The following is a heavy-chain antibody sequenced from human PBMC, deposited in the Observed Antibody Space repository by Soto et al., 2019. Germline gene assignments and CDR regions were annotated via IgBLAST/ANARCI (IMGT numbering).Heavy chain of an antibody. V-gene: IGHV1-8*01. CDR1: GYAFTSYH. J-gene: IGHJ5*02. CDR2: MNPDSGST. D-gene: IGHD6-19*01. CDR3: ARGRFISKGYDSGWYIAH. Sequence: GSVKDSCKPSGYAFTSYHFNLVRQAPGQGLEWMGWMNPDSGSTDYALKFQGRLTMTRNTSMSTAYLELRSLTSEDTAIYYCARGRFISKGYDSGWYIAHWGQGTQVTVSS.